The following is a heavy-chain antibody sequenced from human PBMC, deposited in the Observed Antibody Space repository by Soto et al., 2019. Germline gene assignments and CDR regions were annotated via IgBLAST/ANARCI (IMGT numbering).Heavy chain of an antibody. CDR3: ARVLWFGELTPGTFDY. D-gene: IGHD3-10*01. Sequence: QVQLQESGPGLVKPSQTLSLTCTVSGVSISSGGYYWSWIRQHPGKGLEWIGYIYYSGSTYYNPSLKSRVTISVDTSKNQFALKLSSVTAADTAVYYCARVLWFGELTPGTFDYWGQGTLVTVSS. J-gene: IGHJ4*02. CDR2: IYYSGST. V-gene: IGHV4-31*03. CDR1: GVSISSGGYY.